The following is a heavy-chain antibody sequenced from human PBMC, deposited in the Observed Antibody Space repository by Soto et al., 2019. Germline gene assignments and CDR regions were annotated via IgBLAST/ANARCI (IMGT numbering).Heavy chain of an antibody. CDR1: GGSFSGYY. Sequence: SETLSLTCAVYGGSFSGYYWSWIRQPPGKGLEWIGEINHSGSTNYNPSLKSRVTISVDTSKNQFSLRLYSVTAVDTAVYYCARKYGIPVAGTFDYWGQGILVTVSS. CDR3: ARKYGIPVAGTFDY. J-gene: IGHJ4*02. D-gene: IGHD6-19*01. CDR2: INHSGST. V-gene: IGHV4-34*01.